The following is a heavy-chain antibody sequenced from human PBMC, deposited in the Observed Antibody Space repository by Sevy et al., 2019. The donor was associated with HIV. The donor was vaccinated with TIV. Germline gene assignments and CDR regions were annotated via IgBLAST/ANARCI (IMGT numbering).Heavy chain of an antibody. CDR1: AGSVSRDNYY. CDR3: AREAGYCSNGVCYTGWFDP. CDR2: IYHLGST. D-gene: IGHD2-8*01. J-gene: IGHJ5*02. V-gene: IGHV4-31*11. Sequence: SETLSLTFAVSAGSVSRDNYYWTWIRQHPGKGLEWIGYIYHLGSTSSNPSHKSRVTISVDTSKNQFSLKLRSVTAADTAVYFCAREAGYCSNGVCYTGWFDPWGQGTLVTVSS.